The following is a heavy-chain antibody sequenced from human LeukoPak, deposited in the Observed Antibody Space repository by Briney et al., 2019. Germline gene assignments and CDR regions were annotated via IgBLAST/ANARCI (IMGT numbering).Heavy chain of an antibody. V-gene: IGHV1-18*01. CDR1: GYTFTSFG. J-gene: IGHJ4*02. Sequence: ASVKVSCKASGYTFTSFGISWVRQAPGQGLEWMGWISTYNGNTNYAQKLQGRVTMTTDTSTSTAYMDLRSLRSDDTAVYHCARDRAGSAWYTTFDYWGQGTLVTVSS. CDR3: ARDRAGSAWYTTFDY. D-gene: IGHD6-19*01. CDR2: ISTYNGNT.